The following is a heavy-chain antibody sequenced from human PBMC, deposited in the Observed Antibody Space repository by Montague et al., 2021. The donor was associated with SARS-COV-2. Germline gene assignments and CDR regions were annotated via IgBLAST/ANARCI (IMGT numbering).Heavy chain of an antibody. D-gene: IGHD6-13*01. CDR3: ARAPIYRSSWYAYFDY. V-gene: IGHV4-59*01. Sequence: SETLSLTCTVSGDSMNNYYWSWIRQPPGKGLEWVGYINYSGSTRYNPSLQSRVTLSGDTSKNQFSLRLTSVTAADTAMYFCARAPIYRSSWYAYFDYWGQGTLVTVSS. J-gene: IGHJ4*02. CDR2: INYSGST. CDR1: GDSMNNYY.